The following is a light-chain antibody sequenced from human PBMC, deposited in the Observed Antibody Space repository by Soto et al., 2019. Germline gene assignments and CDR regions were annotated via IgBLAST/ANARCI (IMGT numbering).Light chain of an antibody. CDR2: DAS. CDR3: QQRSNWPST. J-gene: IGKJ4*01. Sequence: DIVLTQSPSTLSLSPGNRATLSCRASQSVSSYLAWYQQKPGKAPRLLIYDASNRDTGIPARFSGSGSGTDFTLTITSLEPEDFAVYYCQQRSNWPSTFGGGTKVEIK. CDR1: QSVSSY. V-gene: IGKV3-11*01.